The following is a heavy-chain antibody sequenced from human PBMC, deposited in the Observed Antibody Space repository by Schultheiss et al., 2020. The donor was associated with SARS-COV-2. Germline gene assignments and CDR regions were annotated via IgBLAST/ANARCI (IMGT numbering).Heavy chain of an antibody. Sequence: SVKVSCKVSGGTFSSYAISWVRQAPGQGLEWMGGIIPIFGTANYAQKFQGRVTITADESTSTAYMELSSLRSEDTAVYYCARDQTVTAAGYYYYMDVWGKGTTVTVSS. CDR3: ARDQTVTAAGYYYYMDV. CDR1: GGTFSSYA. CDR2: IIPIFGTA. J-gene: IGHJ6*03. D-gene: IGHD6-13*01. V-gene: IGHV1-69*13.